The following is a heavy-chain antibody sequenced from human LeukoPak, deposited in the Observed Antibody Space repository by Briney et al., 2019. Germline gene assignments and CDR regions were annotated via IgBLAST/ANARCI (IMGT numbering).Heavy chain of an antibody. J-gene: IGHJ4*02. CDR1: GLTFSTSG. V-gene: IGHV3-21*06. CDR3: ATETTGRHYDY. D-gene: IGHD1-14*01. CDR2: IGPTGSDR. Sequence: GGSLRLSCTASGLTFSTSGFNWVRQPPGKGLEWVASIGPTGSDRYHADSIKGRFTISRDNANNFLYLQMNSLRAEDTAVYYCATETTGRHYDYWGQGTLLTVSS.